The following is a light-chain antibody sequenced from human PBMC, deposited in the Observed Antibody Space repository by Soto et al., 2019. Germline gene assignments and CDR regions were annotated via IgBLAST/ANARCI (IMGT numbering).Light chain of an antibody. J-gene: IGKJ2*01. CDR2: GAS. CDR1: QSVSSN. V-gene: IGKV3-15*01. Sequence: EVVMTQSPATLSVSPGERAALSCRASQSVSSNFAWYQQKPGQPPRLLIYGASTRATGIPARFSGSGSGTEFPLPISSLQSEDFAVYYCQQYNNWPYTFGQGTKLEIK. CDR3: QQYNNWPYT.